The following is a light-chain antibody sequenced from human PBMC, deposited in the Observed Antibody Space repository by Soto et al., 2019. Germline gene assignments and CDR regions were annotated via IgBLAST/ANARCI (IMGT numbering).Light chain of an antibody. CDR1: QFVSSR. J-gene: IGKJ1*01. CDR3: QEYLQWPPGM. V-gene: IGKV3-15*01. Sequence: EVVLTQSPVTLSLSPGERATLSCRANQFVSSRLAWYQQRPGQVPRLLIYDTSTRAPGISARFSGSGSGTEFTLTISTLQSEDFAVYYCQEYLQWPPGMFGQGTKVDIK. CDR2: DTS.